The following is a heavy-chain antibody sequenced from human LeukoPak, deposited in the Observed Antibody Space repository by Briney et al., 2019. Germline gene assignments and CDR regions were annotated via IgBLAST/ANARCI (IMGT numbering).Heavy chain of an antibody. V-gene: IGHV3-23*01. CDR2: ISGSGGST. CDR3: ARGSRSYPTFRY. D-gene: IGHD1-1*01. CDR1: GFTFSSYA. Sequence: GGSLRLSCAASGFTFSSYAMSWVRQAPGKGLEWVSAISGSGGSTYYADPVKGRFTISKDNSDNTLYLQMNSLRTEDTALYFCARGSRSYPTFRYWGQGTLVAVSS. J-gene: IGHJ4*02.